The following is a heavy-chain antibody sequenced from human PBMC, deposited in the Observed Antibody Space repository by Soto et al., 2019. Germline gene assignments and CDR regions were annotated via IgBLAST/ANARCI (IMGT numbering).Heavy chain of an antibody. CDR2: INHSGST. Sequence: SETLSLICAVYGGSFSGYYWSWIRQPPGKGLEWIGEINHSGSTNYNPSLKSRVTISVDTSKNQFSLKLSSVTAADTAVYYCARIPYYDFWSGSFMDVWGQGTTVTVSS. D-gene: IGHD3-3*01. CDR1: GGSFSGYY. V-gene: IGHV4-34*01. J-gene: IGHJ6*02. CDR3: ARIPYYDFWSGSFMDV.